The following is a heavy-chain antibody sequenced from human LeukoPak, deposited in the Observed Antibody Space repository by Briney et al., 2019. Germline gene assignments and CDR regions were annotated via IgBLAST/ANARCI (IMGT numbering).Heavy chain of an antibody. J-gene: IGHJ4*02. CDR3: ARGGGEYYFDY. CDR1: GFTVSSNY. Sequence: GGSLRLSCAASGFTVSSNYMSWVRQAPGKGLEWVSVIYSGGSTKYANSVKGRFTISRDNSKNTLYLQMNSLRAEDTAVYYCARGGGEYYFDYWGQGTLVTVSS. V-gene: IGHV3-66*01. CDR2: IYSGGST. D-gene: IGHD3-16*01.